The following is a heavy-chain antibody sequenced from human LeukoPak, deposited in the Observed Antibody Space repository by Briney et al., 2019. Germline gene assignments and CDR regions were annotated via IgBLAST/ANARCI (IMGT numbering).Heavy chain of an antibody. D-gene: IGHD3-10*02. CDR3: AELGITMIGGV. CDR2: ISSSGSTI. V-gene: IGHV3-48*03. CDR1: GFTFSSYE. Sequence: GGSLRLSCAASGFTFSSYEMNWVRQAPGKGLEWVSYISSSGSTIYCADSVEGRFTISRDNAKNSLYLQMNSLRAEDTAVYYCAELGITMIGGVWGKGTTVTISS. J-gene: IGHJ6*04.